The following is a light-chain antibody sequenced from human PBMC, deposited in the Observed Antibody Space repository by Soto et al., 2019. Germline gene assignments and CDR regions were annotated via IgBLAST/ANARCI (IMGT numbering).Light chain of an antibody. J-gene: IGKJ1*01. CDR3: QQYSDSPRS. CDR2: TAS. V-gene: IGKV1-5*03. CDR1: QNIDTW. Sequence: DIQMTQSPSTLSASIGDRITISCRASQNIDTWFAWYQQRPGEAPKLLIYTASNLANGVPSRFSGSGSGTAFTLTISSLQPEDFATYYCQQYSDSPRSFGQGTQVE.